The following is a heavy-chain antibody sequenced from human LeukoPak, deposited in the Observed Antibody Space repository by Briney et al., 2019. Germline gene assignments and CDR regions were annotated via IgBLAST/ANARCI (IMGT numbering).Heavy chain of an antibody. V-gene: IGHV4-61*02. Sequence: SETLSLTCTVSGASISSTSYYWSWIRQPAGKGLEWIGRIYTSGITNYNPSLKSRVTISVDTSKNQFSLRLTSVTAADTAVYYCARESPSYGGYVDYWGQGTLVTVSS. D-gene: IGHD4/OR15-4a*01. CDR2: IYTSGIT. CDR1: GASISSTSYY. J-gene: IGHJ4*02. CDR3: ARESPSYGGYVDY.